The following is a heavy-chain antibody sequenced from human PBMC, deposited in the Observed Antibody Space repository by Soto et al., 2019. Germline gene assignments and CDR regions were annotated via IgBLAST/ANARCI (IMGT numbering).Heavy chain of an antibody. J-gene: IGHJ3*02. D-gene: IGHD2-15*01. V-gene: IGHV4-39*01. CDR2: IYLGGST. Sequence: PSETLSLTCTVSGGSISRSRSYWGWIRQPPGKGLEWIGTIYLGGSTYYNPSLKSRVTISVDPSKTQFSLKLSSVTAADTAVYYCTRGHCSGGSCYVNQPPTKAFDIWGQRTIVTVS. CDR3: TRGHCSGGSCYVNQPPTKAFDI. CDR1: GGSISRSRSY.